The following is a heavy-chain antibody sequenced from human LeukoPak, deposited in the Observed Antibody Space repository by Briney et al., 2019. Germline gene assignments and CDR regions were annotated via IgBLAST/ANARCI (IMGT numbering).Heavy chain of an antibody. CDR2: IYYSGST. CDR1: GGSISSGTYY. Sequence: SETLSLTCIVSGGSISSGTYYWGWIRQPPGKGLEWIGSIYYSGSTYYNPSLKSRVTISVDTSKNQFSLKLSSVTAADTAVYYCARHDLGGYSSVWYYFDCWGQGTLVTVSS. J-gene: IGHJ4*02. D-gene: IGHD6-19*01. V-gene: IGHV4-39*01. CDR3: ARHDLGGYSSVWYYFDC.